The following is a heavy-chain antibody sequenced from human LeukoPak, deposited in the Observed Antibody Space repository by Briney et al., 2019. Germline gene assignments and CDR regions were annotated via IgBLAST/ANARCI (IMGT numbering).Heavy chain of an antibody. V-gene: IGHV3-30-3*01. J-gene: IGHJ4*02. CDR3: TRAGDYRFDY. CDR1: GITLSNYA. D-gene: IGHD7-27*01. CDR2: ISYDGSNQ. Sequence: PGGSLRLSCVVSGITLSNYAMHWVRQAPGKGLEWVAVISYDGSNQYYADSVKGRFTISRDNAKNTLYLQMTSLRAEDTAVYYCTRAGDYRFDYWGRGTLVTVSS.